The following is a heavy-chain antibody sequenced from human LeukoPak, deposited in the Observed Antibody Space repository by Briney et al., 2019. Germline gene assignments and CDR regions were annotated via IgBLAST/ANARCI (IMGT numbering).Heavy chain of an antibody. D-gene: IGHD1-26*01. J-gene: IGHJ4*02. CDR2: ISYDGSNK. CDR1: GFTFSSYA. CDR3: ARAPELLPFDY. Sequence: SGGSLRLSCAASGFTFSSYAMHWVRQAPGKGLEWVAVISYDGSNKYYADSVKGRFTISRDNSKNTLYLQMNSLRAEDTAVYYCARAPELLPFDYWGQGTLVTVSS. V-gene: IGHV3-30*04.